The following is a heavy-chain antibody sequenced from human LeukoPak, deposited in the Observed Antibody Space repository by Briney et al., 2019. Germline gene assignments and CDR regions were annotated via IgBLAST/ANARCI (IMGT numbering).Heavy chain of an antibody. V-gene: IGHV4-4*07. Sequence: KPSETLSLTCTVSGGSISSYYWSWIRQPAGKGLEWIGRIYTSGSTNYNPSLNSRVTISVDKSKNQFSLNLSSVTAADTAVYFCARESRGGGSSLYYFVCWGQGTLVSVSS. J-gene: IGHJ4*02. D-gene: IGHD6-13*01. CDR2: IYTSGST. CDR3: ARESRGGGSSLYYFVC. CDR1: GGSISSYY.